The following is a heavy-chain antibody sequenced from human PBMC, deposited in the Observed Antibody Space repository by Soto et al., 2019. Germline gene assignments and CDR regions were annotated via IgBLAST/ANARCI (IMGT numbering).Heavy chain of an antibody. CDR3: ERGGGVLMVYAMFDY. D-gene: IGHD2-8*01. Sequence: PGGSLRLSCAASGFTFSSYEMNWVRQAPGKGLEWVSCISSSGSTIYYADSVKGRFTISRDNAKNSLYLKMNSLRAEDTAVYYCERGGGVLMVYAMFDYWGQGTLVTVSS. V-gene: IGHV3-48*03. J-gene: IGHJ4*02. CDR1: GFTFSSYE. CDR2: ISSSGSTI.